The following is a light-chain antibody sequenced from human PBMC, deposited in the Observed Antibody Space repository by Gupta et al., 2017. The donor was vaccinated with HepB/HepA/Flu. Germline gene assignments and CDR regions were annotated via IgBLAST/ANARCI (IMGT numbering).Light chain of an antibody. J-gene: IGKJ5*01. CDR3: QHRSNWPPIT. CDR1: QSVSSY. Sequence: EIVLTQSPATLSLSPGERATLSCRASQSVSSYLAWYQQKPGQAPRLLIYDASNRATGIPARFSGSGYGTDLTLTISSLDPEDFAVYYCQHRSNWPPITFGQGTRMEIK. V-gene: IGKV3-11*01. CDR2: DAS.